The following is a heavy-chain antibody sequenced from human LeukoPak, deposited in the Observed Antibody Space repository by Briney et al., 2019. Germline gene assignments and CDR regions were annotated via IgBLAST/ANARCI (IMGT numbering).Heavy chain of an antibody. D-gene: IGHD4-23*01. CDR3: ARDKYGDNSNAFDI. CDR2: IGTDGSRT. V-gene: IGHV3-74*01. J-gene: IGHJ3*02. Sequence: GGSLRLSCAASGFTFSSYWMHWVRQVRGKGLVWVSRIGTDGSRTTYADYVQGRFTISRDNAKNTMYLQMNSLRAEDMAVYYCARDKYGDNSNAFDIWGQGTLVTVSS. CDR1: GFTFSSYW.